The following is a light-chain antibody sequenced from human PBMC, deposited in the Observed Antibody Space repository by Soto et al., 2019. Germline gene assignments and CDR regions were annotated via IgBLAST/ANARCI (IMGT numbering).Light chain of an antibody. CDR3: CSYAGSSTYVV. Sequence: QSALTQPASVSGSPGQSITISCTGTSSDVGSYNLVSWYQHHPGKAPKLMIYEVSKRPSGVSNRFSGSKSGNTASLTISGLQAEDEADYYCCSYAGSSTYVVFGGGTKL. V-gene: IGLV2-23*02. J-gene: IGLJ2*01. CDR1: SSDVGSYNL. CDR2: EVS.